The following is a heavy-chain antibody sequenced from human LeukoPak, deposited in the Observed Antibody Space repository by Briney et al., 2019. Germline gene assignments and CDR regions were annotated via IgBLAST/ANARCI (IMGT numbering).Heavy chain of an antibody. D-gene: IGHD6-19*01. CDR3: AREGVAGRSGYFDY. V-gene: IGHV1-8*01. CDR2: MNPNSGNT. Sequence: GASVKVSCKASGYTFTSYDTNWVRQATGQGLEWMGWMNPNSGNTGYAQKFQGRVTMTRNTSISTAYMELSSLRSDDTAVYYCAREGVAGRSGYFDYWGQGTLVTVSS. J-gene: IGHJ4*02. CDR1: GYTFTSYD.